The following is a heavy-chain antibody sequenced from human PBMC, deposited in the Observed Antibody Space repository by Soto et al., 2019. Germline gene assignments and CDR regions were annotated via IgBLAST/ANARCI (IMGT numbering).Heavy chain of an antibody. V-gene: IGHV3-74*01. CDR1: GFTSSSSW. Sequence: GGSLRLSCAASGFTSSSSWMHWVRQVPGKGLVWVSRINADGTSTNYVDSVKGRFTISRDNAKNTLYLQMDSLRADGTAVYFCASRGNYDNRAFDLWGQGTVVTVSS. D-gene: IGHD3-10*01. J-gene: IGHJ3*01. CDR2: INADGTST. CDR3: ASRGNYDNRAFDL.